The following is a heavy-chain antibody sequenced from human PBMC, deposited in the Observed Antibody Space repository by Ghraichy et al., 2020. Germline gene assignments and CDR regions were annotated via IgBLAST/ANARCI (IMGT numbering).Heavy chain of an antibody. CDR3: ARRPRMSPVTTKD. CDR1: GGSISGYNNY. D-gene: IGHD4-17*01. V-gene: IGHV4-39*01. Sequence: SETLSLTCTVSGGSISGYNNYWCWVRQPPGKGLEWIGAIYYRGTTYYAPSLQSRVTMSVDTSKNQFFLSLTSVTAADTAVYFCARRPRMSPVTTKDWGQGTLVTVSS. J-gene: IGHJ4*02. CDR2: IYYRGTT.